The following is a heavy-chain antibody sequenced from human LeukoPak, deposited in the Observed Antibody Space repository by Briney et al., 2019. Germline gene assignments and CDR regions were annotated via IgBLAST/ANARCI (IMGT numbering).Heavy chain of an antibody. CDR1: GYTLTELS. CDR2: FDPEDDET. J-gene: IGHJ4*02. CDR3: ATVLYSYGAAFDY. V-gene: IGHV1-24*01. Sequence: ASVKVSCKVSGYTLTELSMHWVRQAPGKGLEWMGGFDPEDDETIYAQKFQGRVTMTEDTSTDTAYMELSSLGSEDTAVYYCATVLYSYGAAFDYWGQGTLITVSS. D-gene: IGHD5-18*01.